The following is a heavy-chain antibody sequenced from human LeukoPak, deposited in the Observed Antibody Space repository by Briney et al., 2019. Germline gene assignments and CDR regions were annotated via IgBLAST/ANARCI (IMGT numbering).Heavy chain of an antibody. CDR3: ARATFYSEYYFDY. CDR2: IYYRGST. J-gene: IGHJ4*02. Sequence: PSETLSLTCTVSGGSISSGDYYWSWIRQPPGRGLGGFAYIYYRGSTYYNPSLKSRVTVSVDTSKNQFSLNLSSVTAADTAVYYCARATFYSEYYFDYWGQGTLVTVSS. V-gene: IGHV4-30-4*01. CDR1: GGSISSGDYY. D-gene: IGHD3-9*01.